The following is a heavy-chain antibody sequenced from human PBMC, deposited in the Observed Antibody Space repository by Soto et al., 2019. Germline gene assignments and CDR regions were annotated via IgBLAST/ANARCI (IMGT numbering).Heavy chain of an antibody. CDR3: SRDMFIYDSRTDHNPFNWFDT. CDR2: ISYSGSA. V-gene: IGHV4-61*03. Sequence: WTWLRQPTGKGLEWIGYISYSGSATYNPSLQSRVTISVDTSKSHFSLTLNSLTVADKAGYYCSRDMFIYDSRTDHNPFNWFDTCGQGILVTVSS. D-gene: IGHD3-16*01. J-gene: IGHJ5*02.